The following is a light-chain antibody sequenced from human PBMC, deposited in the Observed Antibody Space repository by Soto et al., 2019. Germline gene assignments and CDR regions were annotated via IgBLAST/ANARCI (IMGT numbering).Light chain of an antibody. CDR2: EVT. CDR3: SSYTSGSSLVV. J-gene: IGLJ2*01. Sequence: QSALTQPASVSGSPGQSITISCTGTSSDVGGYNHVSWYQQHPGRAPKLMIYEVTDRPSGVSNRFSGSKSGNTASLTISGLQAEDEADYYCSSYTSGSSLVVFGGGTKLTVL. CDR1: SSDVGGYNH. V-gene: IGLV2-14*01.